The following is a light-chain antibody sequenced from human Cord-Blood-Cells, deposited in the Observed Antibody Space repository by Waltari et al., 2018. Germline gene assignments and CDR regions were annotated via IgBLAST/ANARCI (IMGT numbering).Light chain of an antibody. Sequence: ENVLTQSPATLSLSPGERATLSCRASQSVSSYLAWYQQKPSQAPRLLIYDASNRATGIPARFSGSGSGTDFTLTISSLEPEDFAVYYCQQRSNWPRSFGQGTKLEIK. J-gene: IGKJ2*03. V-gene: IGKV3-11*01. CDR2: DAS. CDR3: QQRSNWPRS. CDR1: QSVSSY.